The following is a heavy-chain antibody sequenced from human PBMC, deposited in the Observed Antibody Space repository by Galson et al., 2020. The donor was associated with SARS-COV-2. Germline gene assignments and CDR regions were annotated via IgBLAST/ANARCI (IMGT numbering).Heavy chain of an antibody. D-gene: IGHD1-7*01. CDR1: GYIFTNYA. J-gene: IGHJ4*02. CDR2: INAGNGNT. CDR3: MRGYSGGTSDGRADS. Sequence: ASVKVSCKASGYIFTNYAIDWVRHAPGQRLEWVGRINAGNGNTKYSQEFQDRVTITRDTSANVAYMELSSLTSEDAALYYCMRGYSGGTSDGRADSWGQGTLVTVSS. V-gene: IGHV1-3*01.